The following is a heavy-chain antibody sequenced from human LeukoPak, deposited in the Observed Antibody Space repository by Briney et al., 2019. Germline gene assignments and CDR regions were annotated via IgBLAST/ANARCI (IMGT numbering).Heavy chain of an antibody. Sequence: PSETLSLACTVSGGFISSFYWSWIRQPPGTGLEGMGYIYYTGSTNYNPSLKSRVTISVDPSKNQFSLKLTPLTPADPAVYYCGKGRRGSGWYFSGVPLASFDYWGQGTLVTVPS. V-gene: IGHV4-59*12. J-gene: IGHJ4*01. CDR2: IYYTGST. CDR3: GKGRRGSGWYFSGVPLASFDY. D-gene: IGHD6-19*01. CDR1: GGFISSFY.